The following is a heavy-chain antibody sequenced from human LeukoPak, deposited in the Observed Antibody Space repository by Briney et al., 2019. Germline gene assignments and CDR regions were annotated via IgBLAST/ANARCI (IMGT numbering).Heavy chain of an antibody. CDR3: ARATSTNTGYSGYVY. D-gene: IGHD5-12*01. J-gene: IGHJ4*02. V-gene: IGHV4-59*01. Sequence: SETLSLTCTVSGGSISTYYWSWIRQPPGKGLEWIGYISYSGSTNYNPSLKSRVTISVDTSKNQFSLKLTSVTAADTAVYYCARATSTNTGYSGYVYWGQGTLVTVSS. CDR1: GGSISTYY. CDR2: ISYSGST.